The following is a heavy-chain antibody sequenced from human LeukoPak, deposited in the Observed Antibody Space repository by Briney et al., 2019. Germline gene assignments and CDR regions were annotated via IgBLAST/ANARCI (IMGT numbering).Heavy chain of an antibody. CDR3: ARGVWNYGAVDY. D-gene: IGHD1-7*01. J-gene: IGHJ4*02. CDR1: GGTFSSYA. CDR2: IIPIFGTA. V-gene: IGHV1-69*13. Sequence: SVKVSCKASGGTFSSYAISWVRQAPGQGLEWMGGIIPIFGTANYAQKFQGRVTITADESTSTAYMELSSLRSEDTAVYYCARGVWNYGAVDYWGQGTLVTVSS.